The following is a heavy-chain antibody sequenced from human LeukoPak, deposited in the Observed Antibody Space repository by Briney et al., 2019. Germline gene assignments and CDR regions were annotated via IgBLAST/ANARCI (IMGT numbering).Heavy chain of an antibody. J-gene: IGHJ6*02. V-gene: IGHV3-33*01. CDR1: GFTFSSYG. CDR3: ARDPPSYYDFWSGYFPDYYYYGMDV. CDR2: IWYDGSNK. Sequence: GGSLRLSCAASGFTFSSYGMHWVRQAPGKGLEWVAVIWYDGSNKYYADSVKGRFTISRDNSKNTLYLQMNSLRAEDTAVYYCARDPPSYYDFWSGYFPDYYYYGMDVWGQGTTVTVSS. D-gene: IGHD3-3*01.